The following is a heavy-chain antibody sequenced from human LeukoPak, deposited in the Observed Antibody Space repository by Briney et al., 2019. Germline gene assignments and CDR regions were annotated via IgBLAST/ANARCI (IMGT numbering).Heavy chain of an antibody. V-gene: IGHV3-21*01. Sequence: GGSLRLSCAASGFTFSSYSMNWVRQAPGKGLEWVSSISSSSSYIYYADSAKGRFTISRDDAKNSLYLQMNSLRAEDTAVYYCARDELLDGSGSYRPFDYWGQGTLVTVSS. J-gene: IGHJ4*02. CDR2: ISSSSSYI. D-gene: IGHD3-10*01. CDR3: ARDELLDGSGSYRPFDY. CDR1: GFTFSSYS.